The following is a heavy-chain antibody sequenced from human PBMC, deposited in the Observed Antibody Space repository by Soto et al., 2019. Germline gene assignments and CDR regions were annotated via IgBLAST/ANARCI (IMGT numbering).Heavy chain of an antibody. D-gene: IGHD3-22*01. CDR1: GGTFSSYA. CDR2: IIPIFGTA. CDR3: ARSYSYYDSSGYP. Sequence: SVKVSCKASGGTFSSYAISWVRQAPGQGLEWMGGIIPIFGTANYAQKFQGRVTITADESTSTAYMELSSLRSEDTAVYYCARSYSYYDSSGYPWGQGTLVTVPQ. V-gene: IGHV1-69*13. J-gene: IGHJ5*02.